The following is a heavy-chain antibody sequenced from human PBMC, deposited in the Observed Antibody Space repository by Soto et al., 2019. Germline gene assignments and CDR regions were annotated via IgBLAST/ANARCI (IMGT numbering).Heavy chain of an antibody. CDR1: GFTFSSYA. Sequence: EVQLLESGGGLVQPGGSLRLSCAASGFTFSSYAMSWVRQAPGKGLEWVSAIGGSGGSTYYADSVKGRFTISRYNSKNTLYLQMNSLRAEDTAVYYCAKGRISSSAEYFQPWGQGTLVTVSS. J-gene: IGHJ1*01. CDR3: AKGRISSSAEYFQP. CDR2: IGGSGGST. D-gene: IGHD6-6*01. V-gene: IGHV3-23*01.